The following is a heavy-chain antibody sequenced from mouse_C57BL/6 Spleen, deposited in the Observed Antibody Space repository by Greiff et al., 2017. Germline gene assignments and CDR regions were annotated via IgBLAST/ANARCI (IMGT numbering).Heavy chain of an antibody. CDR1: GYAFSSYW. J-gene: IGHJ4*01. Sequence: QVQLKESGAELVKPGASVKISCKASGYAFSSYWMNWVKQRPGKGLEWIGQIYPGDGDTNYNGKFKGKATLTADKSSSTAYMQLSSLTSEDSAVYFCARKEVYYDYGDAMDYWGQGTSVTVSS. D-gene: IGHD2-4*01. CDR2: IYPGDGDT. V-gene: IGHV1-80*01. CDR3: ARKEVYYDYGDAMDY.